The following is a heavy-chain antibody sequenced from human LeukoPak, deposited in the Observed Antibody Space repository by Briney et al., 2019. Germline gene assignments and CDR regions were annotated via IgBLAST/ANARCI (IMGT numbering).Heavy chain of an antibody. CDR3: AKWEGYYGSGISYYYMDV. J-gene: IGHJ6*03. Sequence: GESLKISCKGSGYSFTNYWIGWVRQMPGKGLEWMGTIYPGDSDTRYSPSFQGQVTISVDKSISTAYLQWSSLKASDTAMYYCAKWEGYYGSGISYYYMDVWGKGTTVTVSS. D-gene: IGHD3-10*01. CDR1: GYSFTNYW. V-gene: IGHV5-51*01. CDR2: IYPGDSDT.